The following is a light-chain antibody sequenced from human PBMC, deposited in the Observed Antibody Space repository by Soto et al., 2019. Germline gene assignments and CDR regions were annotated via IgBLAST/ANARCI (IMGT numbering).Light chain of an antibody. V-gene: IGLV1-47*01. Sequence: QSALTQPASVSGSPGQSITISCTGTSSDVGGHNYVSWYRQFPGTAPKLLIQRNNQRPSGVPARFSGSKSGTSASLAISGLRSEDEADYYCGGWDDSLSGPVFGGGTKLTVL. J-gene: IGLJ2*01. CDR3: GGWDDSLSGPV. CDR1: SSDVGGHNY. CDR2: RNN.